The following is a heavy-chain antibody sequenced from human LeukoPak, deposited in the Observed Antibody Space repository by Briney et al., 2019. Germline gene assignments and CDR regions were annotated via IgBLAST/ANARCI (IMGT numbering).Heavy chain of an antibody. CDR1: VFTFSSYG. Sequence: GGSLRLSCAAPVFTFSSYGMHWVREAPGKGLDWVAVISYDGSNKYYADSVKGRFTISRDNSKNTLYLQMNSLRAEDTAVYYCASLSPPIYYYDPSGYYYFDYWGQGTLVTVSS. CDR2: ISYDGSNK. V-gene: IGHV3-30*03. J-gene: IGHJ4*02. D-gene: IGHD3-22*01. CDR3: ASLSPPIYYYDPSGYYYFDY.